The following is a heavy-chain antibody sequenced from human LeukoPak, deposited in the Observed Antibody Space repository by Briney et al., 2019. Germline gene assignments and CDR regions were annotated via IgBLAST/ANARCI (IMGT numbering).Heavy chain of an antibody. Sequence: GGSLRLSCAASGFTFSSYGMHWVRQAPGKGLEWVAYIQYDGSNEQYADSVKGRFTISRDNSKNTLYLQMNSLRAEDTAVYYCAKPSRDFDSSGYSHFDYWGQGTLVTVSS. CDR3: AKPSRDFDSSGYSHFDY. CDR2: IQYDGSNE. CDR1: GFTFSSYG. V-gene: IGHV3-30*02. J-gene: IGHJ4*02. D-gene: IGHD3-22*01.